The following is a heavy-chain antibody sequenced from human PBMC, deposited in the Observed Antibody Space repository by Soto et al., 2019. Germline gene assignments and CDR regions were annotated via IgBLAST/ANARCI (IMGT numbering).Heavy chain of an antibody. CDR2: GYHGGNT. J-gene: IGHJ4*02. Sequence: QLQLQESGPGLVKPSETQSLTCTVSGGSISSNSYYWAWIRQPPGKGLEWIGSGYHGGNTYYNPSHKSRVPIPVDTSTNQFSLKLNSVTAADTAVYYCARHLSGYGYLYFEYWGQGILVTVSS. CDR1: GGSISSNSYY. D-gene: IGHD5-18*01. CDR3: ARHLSGYGYLYFEY. V-gene: IGHV4-39*01.